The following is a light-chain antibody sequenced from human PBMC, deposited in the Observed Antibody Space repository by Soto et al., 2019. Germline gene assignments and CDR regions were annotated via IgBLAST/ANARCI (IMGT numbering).Light chain of an antibody. CDR3: QQYGSSPPWT. Sequence: EIVLTQSPGTLSLSPGERATLSCRASQSVSSSFLAWYQQKPGQAPRLLIYGASSRATGIPDRFSGGGSGTDFTLTISRLEPEDFAVYSCQQYGSSPPWTFGQGTKVEIK. V-gene: IGKV3-20*01. CDR2: GAS. CDR1: QSVSSSF. J-gene: IGKJ1*01.